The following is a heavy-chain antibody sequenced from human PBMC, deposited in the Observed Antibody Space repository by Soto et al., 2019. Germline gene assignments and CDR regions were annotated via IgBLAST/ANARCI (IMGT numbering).Heavy chain of an antibody. D-gene: IGHD6-13*01. V-gene: IGHV4-59*08. Sequence: PSETLSLTCTVSGGSISSYYWSWIRQPPGKGLEWIGYIYYSGSTNYNPSLKSRVTISVDTSKNQFSLKLSSVTAADTAVYYCASLRDTSSWYDAYWGHGTLVTVS. CDR2: IYYSGST. CDR1: GGSISSYY. CDR3: ASLRDTSSWYDAY. J-gene: IGHJ4*01.